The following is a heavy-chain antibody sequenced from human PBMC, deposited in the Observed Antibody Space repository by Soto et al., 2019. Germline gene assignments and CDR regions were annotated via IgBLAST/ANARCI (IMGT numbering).Heavy chain of an antibody. CDR2: INPSGGST. CDR1: GYTFTSYY. Sequence: ASVKVSYKASGYTFTSYYIHWVRQAPGQGLEWMGIINPSGGSTSYAQKFQGRVTMTRDTSTSTVYMELSSLRSEDTAVYYCARVRDYCSGSSCYRYGFDPWGQGTLVTVSS. J-gene: IGHJ5*02. V-gene: IGHV1-46*01. D-gene: IGHD2-15*01. CDR3: ARVRDYCSGSSCYRYGFDP.